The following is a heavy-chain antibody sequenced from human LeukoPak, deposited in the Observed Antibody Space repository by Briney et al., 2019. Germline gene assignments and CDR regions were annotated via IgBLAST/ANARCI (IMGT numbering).Heavy chain of an antibody. V-gene: IGHV4-31*03. Sequence: SQTLSLTCHVSGGSISSGGYYWSWIRQHPGKGLEWIGYIYYSGSTYYNPSLKSRLTISVDTSKNQFSLKLSSVTAADTAVYYCARARNRYCSSISCYYEWFDPWGQGTLVTVSS. D-gene: IGHD2-2*01. J-gene: IGHJ5*02. CDR1: GGSISSGGYY. CDR2: IYYSGST. CDR3: ARARNRYCSSISCYYEWFDP.